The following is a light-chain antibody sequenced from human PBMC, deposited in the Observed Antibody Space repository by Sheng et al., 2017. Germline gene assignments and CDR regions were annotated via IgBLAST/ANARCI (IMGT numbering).Light chain of an antibody. CDR3: QQRSNWPLT. Sequence: IVMTQSPGTLSLSPGERATLSCRASQSVSSYLAWYQQKPGQAPRLLIYDASNRATGIPARFSGSGSGTDFTLTISSLEPDDSAVYYCQQRSNWPLTFGGGTKVEIK. CDR1: QSVSSY. CDR2: DAS. V-gene: IGKV3-11*01. J-gene: IGKJ4*01.